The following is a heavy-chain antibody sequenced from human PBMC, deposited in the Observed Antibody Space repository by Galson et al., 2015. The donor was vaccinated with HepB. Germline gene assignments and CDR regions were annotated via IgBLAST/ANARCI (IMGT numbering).Heavy chain of an antibody. CDR2: INAGNGNT. J-gene: IGHJ6*02. D-gene: IGHD6-6*01. CDR3: ARESIASRDYYYYGMDV. V-gene: IGHV1-3*01. CDR1: GYTFTGYY. Sequence: SVKVSCKASGYTFTGYYMHWVRQAPGQRLEWMGWINAGNGNTKYSQKFQGRVTITRDTSASTAYMELSSLRSEDTAVYYCARESIASRDYYYYGMDVWGQGTTVTVSS.